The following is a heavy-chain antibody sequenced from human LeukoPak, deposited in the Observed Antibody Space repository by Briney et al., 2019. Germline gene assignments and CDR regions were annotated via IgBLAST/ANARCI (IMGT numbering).Heavy chain of an antibody. J-gene: IGHJ6*03. D-gene: IGHD2-2*01. Sequence: GESLKISCQGSGYSFTTYWFAWVRRLPGQGLEWMGIIYPGDSDTRYSPSFQGQVTISADKTISTAYLQWSILKASETAIYYCARHGSGTSPRFYYYYMDVWGKGTTVTVSS. CDR1: GYSFTTYW. CDR2: IYPGDSDT. V-gene: IGHV5-51*01. CDR3: ARHGSGTSPRFYYYYMDV.